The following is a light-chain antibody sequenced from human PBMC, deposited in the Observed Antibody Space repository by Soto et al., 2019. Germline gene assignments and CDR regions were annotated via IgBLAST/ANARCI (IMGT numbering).Light chain of an antibody. Sequence: QSALTQPASVSGSPGRSITISCTGTSSDVGGYNYVSWYQHHPGKAPKLMIYDVSNRPSGVSNRFSGSKSGNTASLIISGFQAEDESDYYGSSYTSSSTLSTYVFGTGTNVTVL. J-gene: IGLJ1*01. CDR1: SSDVGGYNY. CDR3: SSYTSSSTLSTYV. CDR2: DVS. V-gene: IGLV2-14*03.